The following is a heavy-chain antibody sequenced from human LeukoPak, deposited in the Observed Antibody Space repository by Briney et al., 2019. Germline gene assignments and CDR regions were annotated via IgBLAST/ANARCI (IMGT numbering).Heavy chain of an antibody. CDR1: GGSFSGYY. CDR2: INHSGST. CDR3: ARTRRGYLRAFDI. Sequence: SETLSLTCAVYGGSFSGYYWSWIRQPPGKGLEWIGEINHSGSTNYNPSLKSRVTISVDTSKNQFSLKLSSVTAADTAVYYCARTRRGYLRAFDIWGQGTMVTVSS. J-gene: IGHJ3*02. V-gene: IGHV4-34*01. D-gene: IGHD3-3*01.